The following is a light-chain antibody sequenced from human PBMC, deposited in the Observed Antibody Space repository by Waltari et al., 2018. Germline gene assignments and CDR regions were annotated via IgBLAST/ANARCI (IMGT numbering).Light chain of an antibody. CDR2: DAS. V-gene: IGKV3-15*01. Sequence: EIVMMQSPANLSVSPGESATLSCRASQSVSIKLAWYKQKPGQAPRLLISDASTRATVIPPRFSGSGSGTDFTLTISSLQSEDFAVYYCQQYNNWPLTFGGGTKVEIK. CDR1: QSVSIK. J-gene: IGKJ4*01. CDR3: QQYNNWPLT.